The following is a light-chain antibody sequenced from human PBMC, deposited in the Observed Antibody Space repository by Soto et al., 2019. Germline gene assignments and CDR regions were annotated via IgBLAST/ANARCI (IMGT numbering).Light chain of an antibody. CDR2: DVS. CDR1: SSDVGSYNY. CDR3: SSYTTSSTHVV. J-gene: IGLJ2*01. V-gene: IGLV2-14*01. Sequence: QSALTQPASVSGSPGQSITISCTGTSSDVGSYNYVSWYQQYPGKAHKRMIYDVSNRTSGVSYRFSGSKSGNTASLTISGLQAEDEAYYYCSSYTTSSTHVVFGGGTKLTVL.